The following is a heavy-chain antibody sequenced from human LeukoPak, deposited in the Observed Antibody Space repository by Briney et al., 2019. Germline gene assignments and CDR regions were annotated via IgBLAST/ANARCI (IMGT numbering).Heavy chain of an antibody. J-gene: IGHJ4*02. D-gene: IGHD3-16*01. CDR3: AKSRGSGHGLYYFDS. Sequence: GGSLRLSCAASGFTFSNSVVSWVRQAPGKGLEWVSVHGVSCTDIYYADSVKGRFTISRDNSKNTLYLQMSSLSADDSAVYYCAKSRGSGHGLYYFDSWGQGTLVTVSS. V-gene: IGHV3-23*01. CDR2: HGVSCTDI. CDR1: GFTFSNSV.